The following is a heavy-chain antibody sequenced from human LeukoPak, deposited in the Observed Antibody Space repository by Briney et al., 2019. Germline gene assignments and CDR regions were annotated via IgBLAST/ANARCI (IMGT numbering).Heavy chain of an antibody. J-gene: IGHJ4*02. CDR3: ARDPDSGSYSGFDY. V-gene: IGHV4-59*01. D-gene: IGHD1-26*01. Sequence: PSETLSLTCTVSGGSISTYYWSWIRQPPGKGLEWIGYIYYSGSTNYSPSLKSRVTISVDTSKNQFSLKLSSVTAADTAVYYCARDPDSGSYSGFDYWGQGTLVTVSS. CDR1: GGSISTYY. CDR2: IYYSGST.